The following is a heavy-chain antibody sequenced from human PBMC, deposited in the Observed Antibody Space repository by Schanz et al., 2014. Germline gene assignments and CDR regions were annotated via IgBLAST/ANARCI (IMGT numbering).Heavy chain of an antibody. CDR2: ISAYTNNT. CDR3: ARGPSQGYSYGHNIGAYYYGMDV. J-gene: IGHJ6*02. Sequence: GPGVKEPGASVKVSCEASRYTFNTYGLNWVRQAPGQGLEWMGWISAYTNNTNYAQKVQGRVTMTTDTSTGTAYMELRSLRSDDTAVYYCARGPSQGYSYGHNIGAYYYGMDVWGQGTTVTVSS. CDR1: RYTFNTYG. V-gene: IGHV1-18*01. D-gene: IGHD5-18*01.